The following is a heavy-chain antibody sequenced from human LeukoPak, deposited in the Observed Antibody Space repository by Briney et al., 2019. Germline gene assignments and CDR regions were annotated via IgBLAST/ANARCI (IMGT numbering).Heavy chain of an antibody. CDR1: GFNFDDYA. D-gene: IGHD6-19*01. CDR3: ARVRMSGWTLGYAFDI. V-gene: IGHV3-9*01. J-gene: IGHJ3*02. Sequence: GGSLRLSCAASGFNFDDYAMHWVRQAPGKGLEWVSGISWNSDKIGYADSVKGRFTISRDNSKNTLYLQMNSLRAEDTAVYYCARVRMSGWTLGYAFDIWGQGTMVTVSS. CDR2: ISWNSDKI.